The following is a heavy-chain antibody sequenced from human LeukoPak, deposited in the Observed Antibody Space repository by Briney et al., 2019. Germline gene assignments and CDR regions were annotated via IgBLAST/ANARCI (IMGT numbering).Heavy chain of an antibody. CDR1: GGSISSYY. J-gene: IGHJ3*02. CDR3: AREARSSGWYRAFYI. CDR2: IYYSGST. D-gene: IGHD6-19*01. Sequence: PSETLSLPCTVSGGSISSYYWSWIRQPPGKGLEWLGYIYYSGSTNYNPSLKSRVTISVGTSKNQFSLTLSSVTAADTAVYYCAREARSSGWYRAFYICGQGTMVTVSS. V-gene: IGHV4-59*01.